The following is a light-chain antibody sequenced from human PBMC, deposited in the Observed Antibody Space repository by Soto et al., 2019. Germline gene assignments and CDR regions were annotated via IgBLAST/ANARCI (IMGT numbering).Light chain of an antibody. V-gene: IGLV1-40*01. CDR3: QSYENSRTGFYV. CDR1: SSDFRAVFD. J-gene: IGLJ1*01. Sequence: QPVLTQPPSVSGAPGQRFTIPCSGSSSDFRAVFDVHWYQHLTGTAPKLLIYGNTNRPSGVPGRFSGSKSGSSASLVISGLQAEDEADYYCQSYENSRTGFYVFGTGSKVTVL. CDR2: GNT.